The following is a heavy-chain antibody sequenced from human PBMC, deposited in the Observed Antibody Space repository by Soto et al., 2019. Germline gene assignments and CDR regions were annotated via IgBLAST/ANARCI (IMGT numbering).Heavy chain of an antibody. Sequence: SETLSLTCTVSGGSISSGDYYWSWIRQPPGKGLEWIGYIYYSGSTYYNPSLKSRVTISVDTSKNQFSLKLSSVTAADTAVYYCARDNSGYDLKFDPWGQGTLVTVSS. CDR2: IYYSGST. CDR1: GGSISSGDYY. D-gene: IGHD5-12*01. V-gene: IGHV4-30-4*01. CDR3: ARDNSGYDLKFDP. J-gene: IGHJ5*02.